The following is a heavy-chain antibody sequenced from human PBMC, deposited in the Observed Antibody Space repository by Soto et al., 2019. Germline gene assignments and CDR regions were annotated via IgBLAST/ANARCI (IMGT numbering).Heavy chain of an antibody. J-gene: IGHJ4*02. V-gene: IGHV1-18*04. D-gene: IGHD3-22*01. CDR3: ARHRFNYYDDTVYYYFDY. Sequence: ASVKVSCKASGYSFTSYGISWVRQAPGQGPEWMGWISGHNGNTNHPQSLQGRVTMTTDTSKNTAYMELRSLRSDDTAVYYCARHRFNYYDDTVYYYFDYWGQGTLVTVSS. CDR1: GYSFTSYG. CDR2: ISGHNGNT.